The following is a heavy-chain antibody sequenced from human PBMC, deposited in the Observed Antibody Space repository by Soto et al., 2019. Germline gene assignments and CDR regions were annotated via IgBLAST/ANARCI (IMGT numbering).Heavy chain of an antibody. Sequence: SETLSLTCTVSGAYISSSGNYWGWIRQPPGKGLEWIGSIYYSGSTYYNPSLKSRVTISVDTSKNQFSLKLSSVTAADTAVYYCARQYCTSTSCWYYFDYWGQGTLVTVSS. V-gene: IGHV4-39*01. J-gene: IGHJ4*02. D-gene: IGHD2-2*01. CDR1: GAYISSSGNY. CDR3: ARQYCTSTSCWYYFDY. CDR2: IYYSGST.